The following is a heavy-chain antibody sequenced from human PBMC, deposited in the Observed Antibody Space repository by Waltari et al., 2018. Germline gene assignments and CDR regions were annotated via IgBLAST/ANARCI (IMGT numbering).Heavy chain of an antibody. CDR2: IYSSGST. CDR3: ARDPPGVAAAGPGRG. D-gene: IGHD6-25*01. J-gene: IGHJ4*02. Sequence: EVQLVESGGGLVQPGGSLRLSCAASGITVGNNYMSWVRQAPGKGREFISLIYSSGSTYYADSVKGRFTISRDNSKNTLYLQMNSLRSEDTAVYFCARDPPGVAAAGPGRGWGQGTLVTVSS. V-gene: IGHV3-66*02. CDR1: GITVGNNY.